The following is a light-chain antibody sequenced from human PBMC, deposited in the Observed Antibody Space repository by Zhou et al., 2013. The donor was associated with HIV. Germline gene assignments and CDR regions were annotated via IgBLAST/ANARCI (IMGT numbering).Light chain of an antibody. CDR1: QGISSY. V-gene: IGKV1-9*01. J-gene: IGKJ4*01. Sequence: DIQLTQSPSFLSASVGDRVTITCRASQGISSYLAWYQQEPGKAPKLLIFAASTLQSGVPSRFSGSGSGTEFTLTISSLQPEDFATYYCQQLDSYPLTFGGGTKMEIK. CDR3: QQLDSYPLT. CDR2: AAS.